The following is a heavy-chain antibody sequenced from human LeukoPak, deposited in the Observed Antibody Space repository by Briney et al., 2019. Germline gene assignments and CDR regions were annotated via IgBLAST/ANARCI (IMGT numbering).Heavy chain of an antibody. Sequence: SETLSLTCTVSGGSISSYYWSWIRQTPGKVLEWIGYMYYSGSTNYNPSLKSRVTISVDTSKNQFSLKLSSVTAADTAVYYCARSGNYSLEDRYYYYMDVWGKGTTVTVSS. V-gene: IGHV4-59*12. CDR3: ARSGNYSLEDRYYYYMDV. CDR1: GGSISSYY. J-gene: IGHJ6*03. D-gene: IGHD4-11*01. CDR2: MYYSGST.